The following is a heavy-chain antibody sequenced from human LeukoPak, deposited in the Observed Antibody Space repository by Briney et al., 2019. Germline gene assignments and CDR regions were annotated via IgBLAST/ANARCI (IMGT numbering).Heavy chain of an antibody. CDR1: GGSIGNYY. J-gene: IGHJ4*02. V-gene: IGHV4-59*08. CDR2: IFYTGST. CDR3: ARLAGWFQLDY. Sequence: SETLSLTCTVSGGSIGNYYWSWIRQPPGKGLEWIGYIFYTGSTNYNPSLKNRLTISLDTSKNQFSLKLSSVTAADTAVYYCARLAGWFQLDYWGQGTLVTVSP. D-gene: IGHD2-15*01.